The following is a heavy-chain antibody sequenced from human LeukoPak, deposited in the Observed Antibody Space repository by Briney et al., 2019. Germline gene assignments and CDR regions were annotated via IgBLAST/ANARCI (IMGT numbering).Heavy chain of an antibody. D-gene: IGHD3-10*01. V-gene: IGHV3-74*01. CDR1: GFTFSTYW. J-gene: IGHJ5*02. CDR2: INMDGTTI. CDR3: AKTTSVYGSGDDYSDATNWFDP. Sequence: GGSLRLSCAASGFTFSTYWMHWVRQSPGKGLVWVSRINMDGTTISYAGSVEGRFTISRDNSKNTLYLQMNSLRAEDTAMYYCAKTTSVYGSGDDYSDATNWFDPWGQGTLVTVSS.